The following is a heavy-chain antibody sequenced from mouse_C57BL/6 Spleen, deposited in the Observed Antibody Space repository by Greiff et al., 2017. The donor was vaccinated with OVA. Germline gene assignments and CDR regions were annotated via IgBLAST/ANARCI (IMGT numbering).Heavy chain of an antibody. CDR3: ARGGSHWYFDV. V-gene: IGHV3-1*01. CDR2: ISYSGST. D-gene: IGHD1-1*02. J-gene: IGHJ1*03. Sequence: VQLQQSGPGMVKPSQSLSLTCTVTGYSITSGYDWHWIRHFPGNKLEWMGYISYSGSTNYNPSLKSRISITHDTSKNHFFLKLNSVTTEDTATYYCARGGSHWYFDVWGTGTTVTVSS. CDR1: GYSITSGYD.